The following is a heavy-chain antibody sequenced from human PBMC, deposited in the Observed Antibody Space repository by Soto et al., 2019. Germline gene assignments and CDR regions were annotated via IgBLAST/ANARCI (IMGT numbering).Heavy chain of an antibody. D-gene: IGHD3-3*01. Sequence: SETLSLTCAVYGGSFSGYYWSWIRQPPGKGLEWIGEINHSGSTNYNPSLKSRVTISVDTSKNQFSLKLSSVTAADTAVYYCARAGDFWSGYYFGYFDYWGQGTLVTVSS. J-gene: IGHJ4*02. V-gene: IGHV4-34*01. CDR2: INHSGST. CDR1: GGSFSGYY. CDR3: ARAGDFWSGYYFGYFDY.